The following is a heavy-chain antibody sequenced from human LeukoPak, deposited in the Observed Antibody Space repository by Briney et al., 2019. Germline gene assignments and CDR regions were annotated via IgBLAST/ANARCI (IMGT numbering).Heavy chain of an antibody. D-gene: IGHD2-2*02. CDR2: INHSGST. V-gene: IGHV4-34*01. CDR1: GGSFSGYY. CDR3: ARGWVYCSSTSCYRNYYYYGMDV. Sequence: PSETLSLTRAVYGGSFSGYYWSWIRQPPGKGLEWIGEINHSGSTNYNPSLKSRVAISVDTSKNQFSLKLSSVTAADTAVYYCARGWVYCSSTSCYRNYYYYGMDVWGQGTTVTVSS. J-gene: IGHJ6*02.